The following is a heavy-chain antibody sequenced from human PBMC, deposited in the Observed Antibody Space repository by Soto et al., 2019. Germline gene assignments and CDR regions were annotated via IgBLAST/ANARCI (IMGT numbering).Heavy chain of an antibody. Sequence: QVQLQQWGAGLLKPSETLSLTCAVYGGSFSGYYWSWIRQPPGKGLEWIGEINHSGSTNYNPSLKSRVTISVDTSKNPFALKLSSVTAADTAVYYCARYSGSYSARIGRFDCWGQGTLVTVSS. CDR3: ARYSGSYSARIGRFDC. V-gene: IGHV4-34*01. J-gene: IGHJ4*02. D-gene: IGHD1-26*01. CDR2: INHSGST. CDR1: GGSFSGYY.